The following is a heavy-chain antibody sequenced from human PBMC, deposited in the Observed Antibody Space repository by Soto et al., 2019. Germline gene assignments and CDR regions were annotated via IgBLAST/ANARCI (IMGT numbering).Heavy chain of an antibody. V-gene: IGHV4-39*01. J-gene: IGHJ4*02. D-gene: IGHD2-21*01. CDR3: EGIVVRATRHYDVDH. CDR2: MHTSGGT. CDR1: GAPISSNDYF. Sequence: PSETLSLTCTVSGAPISSNDYFWAWIRQPPGRGLEFIASMHTSGGTYHASSLKSRATMSLDTSKNQFSLKLQSVTAADTATYYCEGIVVRATRHYDVDHCGQGPLVTVYS.